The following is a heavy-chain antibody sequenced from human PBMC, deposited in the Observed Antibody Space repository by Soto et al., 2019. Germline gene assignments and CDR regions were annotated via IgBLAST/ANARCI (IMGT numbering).Heavy chain of an antibody. Sequence: QVQLVESGGGVVQPGRSLRLSCAASGFTFSSYGMHWVRQAPGKGLEWVAVISYDGSNKYYADSVKGRFTISRDNSKNTLYLQMNSLRAEDTAVYYCAKVRSEVVEASGAFDIWGQGTMVTVSS. CDR1: GFTFSSYG. D-gene: IGHD2-15*01. J-gene: IGHJ3*02. V-gene: IGHV3-30*18. CDR2: ISYDGSNK. CDR3: AKVRSEVVEASGAFDI.